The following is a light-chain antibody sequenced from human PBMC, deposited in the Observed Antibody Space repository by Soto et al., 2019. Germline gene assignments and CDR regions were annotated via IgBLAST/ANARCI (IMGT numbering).Light chain of an antibody. CDR2: EVT. CDR3: GSYTSSNTLV. V-gene: IGLV2-14*03. Sequence: QSALTQPASVSGSPGQSITISCTGTSSDVGGYNYVSWYQQHPGKAPKLLIYEVTYRRSGVSNRFSGSKSGNTASLTISGLQAEDEADYFCGSYTSSNTLVFGTGTKLTVL. J-gene: IGLJ1*01. CDR1: SSDVGGYNY.